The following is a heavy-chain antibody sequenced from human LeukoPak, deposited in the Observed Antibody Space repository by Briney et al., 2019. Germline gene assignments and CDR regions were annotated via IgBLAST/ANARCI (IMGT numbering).Heavy chain of an antibody. CDR3: AFNYGQLDY. V-gene: IGHV4-59*01. D-gene: IGHD4-11*01. CDR2: IYYSGST. J-gene: IGHJ4*02. Sequence: SETLSLTCTVPGGSISSYYWSWIRQPPGKGLEWIGYIYYSGSTNYNPSLKSRVTISVDTSKNQFSLKLSSVTAADTAVYYCAFNYGQLDYWGQGTLVTVSS. CDR1: GGSISSYY.